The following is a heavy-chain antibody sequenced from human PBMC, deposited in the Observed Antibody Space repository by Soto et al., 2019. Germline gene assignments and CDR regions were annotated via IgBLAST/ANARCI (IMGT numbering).Heavy chain of an antibody. V-gene: IGHV4-59*11. CDR2: VSYTGNT. CDR3: SREVHYFRSGHTSYGMDV. CDR1: GGSISSHF. J-gene: IGHJ6*02. Sequence: SETLSLTCTVSGGSISSHFWSWIRQPPGKGLEWIGFVSYTGNTIYNPSLRSRVTMSVDTSRNQVSLILTSVTAADTAVYYCSREVHYFRSGHTSYGMDVWGQGTTVTVSS. D-gene: IGHD3-3*01.